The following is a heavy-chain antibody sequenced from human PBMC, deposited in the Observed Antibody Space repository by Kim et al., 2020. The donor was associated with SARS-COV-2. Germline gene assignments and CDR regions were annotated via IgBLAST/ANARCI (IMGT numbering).Heavy chain of an antibody. V-gene: IGHV3-11*03. CDR2: ISSSSGYT. CDR3: ATYSSSSSSPS. CDR1: KFTFSDYY. J-gene: IGHJ1*01. D-gene: IGHD6-6*01. Sequence: GGSLRLSCAASKFTFSDYYMSWIRQAPGKGLEWVSYISSSSGYTNYADSVKGRFTISRDNAKNSLYLQMNSLRTEDTAVYYCATYSSSSSSPSWGQGTL.